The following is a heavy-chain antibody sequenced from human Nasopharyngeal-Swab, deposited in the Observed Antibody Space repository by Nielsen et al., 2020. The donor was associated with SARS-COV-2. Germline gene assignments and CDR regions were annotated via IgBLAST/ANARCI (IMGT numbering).Heavy chain of an antibody. CDR2: IWYDGSNK. D-gene: IGHD3-22*01. J-gene: IGHJ3*02. CDR3: ARDRLGDYYDSSGLDAFDI. CDR1: GFTFSSYG. V-gene: IGHV3-33*01. Sequence: GESLKISCAASGFTFSSYGMHWVRQAPGKGPEWVAVIWYDGSNKYYADSVKGRFTISRDNSKNTLYLQMNSLRAEDTAVYYCARDRLGDYYDSSGLDAFDIWGQGTMVTVSS.